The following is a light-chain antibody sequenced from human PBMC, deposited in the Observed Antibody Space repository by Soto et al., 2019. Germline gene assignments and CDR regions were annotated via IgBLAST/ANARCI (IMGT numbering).Light chain of an antibody. J-gene: IGLJ1*01. CDR3: QVWDIMTDNYV. Sequence: SYELTQSPSVSVAPEKTATITCGGNNIGNKRVHWYRQKPGQAPVLLISYDSDRPSGIPERFSGSNSGNTVTLTISRVEAGDEADYYCQVWDIMTDNYVFGSGTKVTVL. CDR2: YDS. CDR1: NIGNKR. V-gene: IGLV3-21*04.